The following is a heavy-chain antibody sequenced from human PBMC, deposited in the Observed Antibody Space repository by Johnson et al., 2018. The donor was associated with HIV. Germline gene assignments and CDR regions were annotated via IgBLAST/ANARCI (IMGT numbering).Heavy chain of an antibody. CDR1: GFTFSDYY. CDR2: ISGSGGST. Sequence: VQLVESGGGLVKPGGSLRLSCAASGFTFSDYYMSWIRQAPGKGLEWVSTISGSGGSTYYADSVKGQFTISRDNSKNTLYLQMNSLRAEDTALYYCAKLSDNDGFDIWGQGTMVNVSS. V-gene: IGHV3-23*04. D-gene: IGHD6-25*01. J-gene: IGHJ3*02. CDR3: AKLSDNDGFDI.